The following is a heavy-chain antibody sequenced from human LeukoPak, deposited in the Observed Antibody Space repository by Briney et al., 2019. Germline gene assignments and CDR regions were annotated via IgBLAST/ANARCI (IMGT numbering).Heavy chain of an antibody. D-gene: IGHD3-10*01. CDR1: GLTFSSHW. CDR3: ARLELGWGAYYYYGMDV. Sequence: AGGSLRLSCAASGLTFSSHWMHWVRQAPGKGLVWVSRITNDGSSTTYADSVKGRFTISRDNAKNSLFLQMNTLKAEDTAVYYCARLELGWGAYYYYGMDVWGQGTTVTVSS. V-gene: IGHV3-74*01. J-gene: IGHJ6*02. CDR2: ITNDGSST.